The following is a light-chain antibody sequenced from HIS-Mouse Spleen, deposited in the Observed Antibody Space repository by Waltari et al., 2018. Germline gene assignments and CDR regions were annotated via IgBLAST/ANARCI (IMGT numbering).Light chain of an antibody. Sequence: SSELTQDPAVSVALGQTVRITCQGDSLRSYYASWYQQKPGQAPVLVIYGKNNRPSGIPDRFSGSSSVNTASLTITGAQAEDEADYYCNSRDSSGNPWVFGGGTKLTVL. CDR1: SLRSYY. CDR3: NSRDSSGNPWV. J-gene: IGLJ3*02. CDR2: GKN. V-gene: IGLV3-19*01.